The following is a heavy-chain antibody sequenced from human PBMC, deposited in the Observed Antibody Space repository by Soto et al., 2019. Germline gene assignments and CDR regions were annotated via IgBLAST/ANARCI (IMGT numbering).Heavy chain of an antibody. CDR1: GYTFTSYG. V-gene: IGHV1-18*01. D-gene: IGHD6-19*01. J-gene: IGHJ4*02. CDR3: AREVIIAVAGNPADY. Sequence: ASGKVSCKASGYTFTSYGISWVRQAPGQGLEWMGWISAYNGNTNYAQKLQGRVTMTTDTSTSTAYMELRSLRSDDTAVYYCAREVIIAVAGNPADYWGQGTLVPVSS. CDR2: ISAYNGNT.